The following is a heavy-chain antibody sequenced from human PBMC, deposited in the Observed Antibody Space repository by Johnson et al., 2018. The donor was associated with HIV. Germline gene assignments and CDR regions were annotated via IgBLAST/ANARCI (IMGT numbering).Heavy chain of an antibody. CDR3: AREGVAVAGTPDAFDL. V-gene: IGHV3-33*08. D-gene: IGHD6-19*01. J-gene: IGHJ3*01. CDR1: GLSFSNFG. Sequence: VQLVESGGGVVQPGKSLTLSCVASGLSFSNFGIHWVRQAPGKGPEWVAVIWYDGNNKYYTDSVKGRFILSRDNSKNTLFLQMNSLRAEDTAVYYCAREGVAVAGTPDAFDLWGQGTMVIVSS. CDR2: IWYDGNNK.